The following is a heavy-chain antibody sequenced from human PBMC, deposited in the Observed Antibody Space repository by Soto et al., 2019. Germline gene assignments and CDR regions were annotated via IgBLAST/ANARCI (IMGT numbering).Heavy chain of an antibody. D-gene: IGHD6-19*01. CDR2: INHSGST. V-gene: IGHV4-34*01. Sequence: SETLSLTCAVYGGSFSGYYWSWIRQPPGKGLEWIGEINHSGSTNYNPSLKSRVTISVDTSKNQFSLKLSSVTAADTAVHYCARVEGQWLVRDFYYYYGMDVWGQGTTVT. CDR1: GGSFSGYY. J-gene: IGHJ6*02. CDR3: ARVEGQWLVRDFYYYYGMDV.